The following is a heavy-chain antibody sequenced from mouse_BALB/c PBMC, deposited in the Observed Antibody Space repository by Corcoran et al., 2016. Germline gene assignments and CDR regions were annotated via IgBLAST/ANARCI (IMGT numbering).Heavy chain of an antibody. CDR3: ARAGVYYGSGYFDY. Sequence: QIQLQQSGPELVKPGASVKISCKASGYTFTDYSINWVKQKPGQGLEWIGWIYPGSGNTKYNEKFKGKATLTVDISSSTAYMQLSSLTSEDTAVYFCARAGVYYGSGYFDYWGQGTTLTVSS. J-gene: IGHJ2*01. D-gene: IGHD1-1*01. CDR1: GYTFTDYS. CDR2: IYPGSGNT. V-gene: IGHV1-84*02.